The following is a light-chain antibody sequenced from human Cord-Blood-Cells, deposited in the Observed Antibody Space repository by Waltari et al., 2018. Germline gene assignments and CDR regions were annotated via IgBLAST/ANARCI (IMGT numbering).Light chain of an antibody. V-gene: IGKV1-5*01. CDR2: DAS. J-gene: IGKJ2*01. CDR3: QQYNSYSYT. CDR1: QSISSW. Sequence: DIQMTQSPATLSESAGDRVTITCRASQSISSWLAWYQQKPGKAPKLLIYDASSLESGVPSRFSGSGSGTEFTLTISSLQPDDFATYYCQQYNSYSYTFGQGTKLEIK.